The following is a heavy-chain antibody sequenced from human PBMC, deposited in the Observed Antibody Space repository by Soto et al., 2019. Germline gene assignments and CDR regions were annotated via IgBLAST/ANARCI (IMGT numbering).Heavy chain of an antibody. J-gene: IGHJ3*02. V-gene: IGHV1-69*06. CDR1: GGSFKNYV. Sequence: QVQLVQSGAEVRKPGSSVKVSCEASGGSFKNYVISWLRQAPGQGLEWMGGIIPNYEAANYAQKFRGRLTITADKATNTACMELNSLRPEDTATYYCARYWNAGTLYGAFDIWGQGTTVIVS. CDR3: ARYWNAGTLYGAFDI. CDR2: IIPNYEAA. D-gene: IGHD4-17*01.